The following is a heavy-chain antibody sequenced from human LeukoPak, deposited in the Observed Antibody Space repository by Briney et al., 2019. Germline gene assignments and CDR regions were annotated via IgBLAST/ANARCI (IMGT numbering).Heavy chain of an antibody. V-gene: IGHV4-30-2*01. CDR3: ARANLYCSGGSCYSGNYWYFDL. D-gene: IGHD2-15*01. J-gene: IGHJ2*01. CDR2: IYHSGST. Sequence: PSQTLSLTCAVSGGSISSGGYSWRWIRQPPGKGLEWIGYIYHSGSTYYNPSLKSRVTISVDRSKNQFSLKLSSVTAADTAVYYCARANLYCSGGSCYSGNYWYFDLWGRGTLVTVSS. CDR1: GGSISSGGYS.